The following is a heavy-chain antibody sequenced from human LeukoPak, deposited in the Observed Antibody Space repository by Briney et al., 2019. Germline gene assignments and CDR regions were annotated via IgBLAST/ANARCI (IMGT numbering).Heavy chain of an antibody. J-gene: IGHJ4*02. Sequence: GGSLRLSCTASGFTFSSHWMTWVRQAPGKGLEWVANIKEDGSESYYVDSVKGRFTISRDNTKNSLYLQMNSLRAEDTAVYYCARFPRDPWRFDYWGQGTLVTVSS. CDR2: IKEDGSES. CDR1: GFTFSSHW. CDR3: ARFPRDPWRFDY. D-gene: IGHD5-12*01. V-gene: IGHV3-7*03.